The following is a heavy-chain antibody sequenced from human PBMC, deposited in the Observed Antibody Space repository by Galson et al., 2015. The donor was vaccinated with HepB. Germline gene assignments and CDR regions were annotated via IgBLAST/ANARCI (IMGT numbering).Heavy chain of an antibody. CDR3: ARGVMNAFDI. CDR2: IKEDGSGI. CDR1: GFTFSTFR. Sequence: SLRLSCAATGFTFSTFRMNWVRQAPGKGLEWVANIKEDGSGIYDVDSVRGRLTISRDNAKNSLYLQMNSLRAEDTAVYYCARGVMNAFDIWGQGTLVIVSS. D-gene: IGHD3-16*01. V-gene: IGHV3-7*03. J-gene: IGHJ3*02.